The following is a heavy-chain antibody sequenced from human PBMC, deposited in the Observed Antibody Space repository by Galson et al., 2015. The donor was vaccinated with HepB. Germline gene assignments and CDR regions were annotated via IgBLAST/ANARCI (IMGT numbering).Heavy chain of an antibody. J-gene: IGHJ4*02. D-gene: IGHD2-2*01. CDR1: GYTFTGYY. Sequence: SVKVSCKASGYTFTGYYMHWVRQAPGQGLEWMGWINPNSGGTNYAQKFQGRVTMTRDTSISTAYMELSRLRSDDTAVYYCARACGRIVVVPAAALGYWGQGTLVTVSS. CDR2: INPNSGGT. V-gene: IGHV1-2*02. CDR3: ARACGRIVVVPAAALGY.